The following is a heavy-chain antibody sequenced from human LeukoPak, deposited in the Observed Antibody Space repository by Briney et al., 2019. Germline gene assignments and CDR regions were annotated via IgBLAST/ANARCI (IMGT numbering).Heavy chain of an antibody. CDR2: IYHSGST. J-gene: IGHJ4*02. CDR3: ARIYYDFWSGYSDY. Sequence: PSETLSLTCTVSGGSISSGGYYWSWIRQPPGKGLEWIGYIYHSGSTYYNPSLKSRVTISVDRSKNQFSLKLSSVTAADTAVYYCARIYYDFWSGYSDYWGQGTLVTVSS. D-gene: IGHD3-3*01. V-gene: IGHV4-30-2*01. CDR1: GGSISSGGYY.